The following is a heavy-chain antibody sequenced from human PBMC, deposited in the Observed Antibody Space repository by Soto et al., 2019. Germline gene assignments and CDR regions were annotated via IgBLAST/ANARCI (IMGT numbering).Heavy chain of an antibody. CDR3: AKDRATMVRGVIAFDI. CDR2: ISGSGGST. CDR1: GFTFSSYA. D-gene: IGHD3-10*01. J-gene: IGHJ3*02. V-gene: IGHV3-23*01. Sequence: GGSLRLSCAASGFTFSSYAMSWVRQAPGKGLEWVSAISGSGGSTYYADSVKGRFTISRDNSKNTLYLQMNSLRAEDTAVYYCAKDRATMVRGVIAFDIWGQGTMVTVSS.